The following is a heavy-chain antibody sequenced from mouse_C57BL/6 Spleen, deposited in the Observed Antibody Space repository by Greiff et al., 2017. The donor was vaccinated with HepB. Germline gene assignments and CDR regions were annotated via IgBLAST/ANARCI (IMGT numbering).Heavy chain of an antibody. CDR2: IDPSDSET. CDR1: GYTFTSYW. J-gene: IGHJ1*03. D-gene: IGHD1-1*01. Sequence: QVQLQQPGAELVRPGSSVKLSCKASGYTFTSYWMHWVKQRPIQGLEWIGNIDPSDSETHYNQKFKDKATLTVDKSSSTAYMPLSSLTSEDSAVYYCASSITTVVGYFGVWGTVTTVTVSS. CDR3: ASSITTVVGYFGV. V-gene: IGHV1-52*01.